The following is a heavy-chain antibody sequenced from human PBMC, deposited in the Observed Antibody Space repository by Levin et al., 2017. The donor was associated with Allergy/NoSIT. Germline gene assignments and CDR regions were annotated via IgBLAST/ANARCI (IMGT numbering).Heavy chain of an antibody. J-gene: IGHJ4*02. Sequence: QTGGSLRLSCVASRFPFSNYAMHWVRQAPGKGLEWVAALSHDGSKKYYADSVRGRFTISRDNSKNTLYVQLDSLRAEDTAMYYCARGRGYLNLDYWGQGTLVTVSS. CDR1: RFPFSNYA. CDR2: LSHDGSKK. D-gene: IGHD3-22*01. CDR3: ARGRGYLNLDY. V-gene: IGHV3-30*04.